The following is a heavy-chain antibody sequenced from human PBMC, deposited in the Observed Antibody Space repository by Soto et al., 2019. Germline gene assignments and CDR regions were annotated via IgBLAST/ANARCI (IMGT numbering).Heavy chain of an antibody. J-gene: IGHJ3*01. CDR2: IDPSDSYT. D-gene: IGHD1-1*01. V-gene: IGHV5-10-1*01. CDR1: GYSFTSYW. CDR3: VKKMSTRPTGAFDF. Sequence: PGESLKISCKGSGYSFTSYWISWVRQMPGKGLEWMGRIDPSDSYTNYSPSFQGHVTISRDNSKNTLYLQMNSLLAEDTAIYYCVKKMSTRPTGAFDFWGQGTMVTVSS.